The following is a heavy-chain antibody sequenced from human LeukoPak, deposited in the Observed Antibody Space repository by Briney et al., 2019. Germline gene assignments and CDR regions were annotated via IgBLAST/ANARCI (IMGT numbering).Heavy chain of an antibody. J-gene: IGHJ3*02. V-gene: IGHV4-4*02. CDR1: GGSISVSNY. CDR2: IYHSGST. Sequence: PSETLSLTCAVSGGSISVSNYWSWVRQPPGKGLEWIGEIYHSGSTNYNPSLKSRVTISIAKSKNQFSLKLSSVTAADTAVYYCARLQRVTMNAFDIWGQGTMVTVSS. CDR3: ARLQRVTMNAFDI. D-gene: IGHD3-22*01.